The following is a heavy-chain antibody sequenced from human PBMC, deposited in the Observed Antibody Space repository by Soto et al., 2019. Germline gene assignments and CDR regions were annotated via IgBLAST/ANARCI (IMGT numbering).Heavy chain of an antibody. CDR3: ARDRSGSYPIYGMDV. J-gene: IGHJ6*02. D-gene: IGHD1-26*01. CDR1: GFTFSSYG. V-gene: IGHV3-33*01. Sequence: GGSLRLSCAASGFTFSSYGMHWVRQAPGKGLEWVAVIWYDGSNKYYADSVKGRFTISRDNSKNTLYLQMNSLRAEDTAVYYCARDRSGSYPIYGMDVWGQGTTVTVSS. CDR2: IWYDGSNK.